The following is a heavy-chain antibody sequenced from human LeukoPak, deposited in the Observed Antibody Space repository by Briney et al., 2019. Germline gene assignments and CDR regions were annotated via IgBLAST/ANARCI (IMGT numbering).Heavy chain of an antibody. J-gene: IGHJ3*01. D-gene: IGHD3-16*01. CDR1: GFTFSNYT. CDR3: TKGGGKPLALWATDL. Sequence: GGSLGLSCVASGFTFSNYTMSWVRQAPGKGLEWVSGMSGNAISTYYADSVKGRFTISRDNSKNTLYLQMNSLRAEDTAIYYCTKGGGKPLALWATDLWGQGTMVTVSS. CDR2: MSGNAIST. V-gene: IGHV3-23*01.